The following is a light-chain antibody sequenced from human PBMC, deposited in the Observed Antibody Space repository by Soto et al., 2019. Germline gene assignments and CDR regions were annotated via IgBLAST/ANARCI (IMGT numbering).Light chain of an antibody. CDR3: CSYAGDSTFV. J-gene: IGLJ7*01. Sequence: SALTQPASVSGSPGQSITISCTGRGSDVGSYNIVSWYQHHPGRAPKLIIYEGSKRPSGVSNRFSGSKSGNTASLTISGLQAEDEADYYCCSYAGDSTFVFGGGTQLTVL. CDR2: EGS. CDR1: GSDVGSYNI. V-gene: IGLV2-23*03.